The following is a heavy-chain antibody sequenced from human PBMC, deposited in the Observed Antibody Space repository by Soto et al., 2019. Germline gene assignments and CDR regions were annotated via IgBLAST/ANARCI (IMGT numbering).Heavy chain of an antibody. V-gene: IGHV4-30-4*01. CDR3: ARWVRLELLFDY. CDR1: CGSISSGDYY. Sequence: SETLSLTYPVSCGSISSGDYYCGSIRQPPGKGLEWIGYIYYSGSTYYNPSLKSRVTISVDTSKNQFSLKLSSVTAADTAVYYCARWVRLELLFDYWGQGTLVTVSS. CDR2: IYYSGST. D-gene: IGHD1-7*01. J-gene: IGHJ4*02.